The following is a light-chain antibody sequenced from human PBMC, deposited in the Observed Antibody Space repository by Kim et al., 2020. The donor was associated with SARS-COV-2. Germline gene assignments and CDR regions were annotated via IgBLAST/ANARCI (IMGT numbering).Light chain of an antibody. CDR1: ISDVGGYNF. CDR3: SSYAGSNTLI. V-gene: IGLV2-8*01. J-gene: IGLJ2*01. CDR2: EVS. Sequence: QSVVTQPPSASGSPGRSVTISCTGTISDVGGYNFVSWYQQHPGKAPKLMIYEVSKRPSGVPDRFSGSKSGNTASLTVSGLQAEDEAAYYCSSYAGSNTLIFGGGTQLTVL.